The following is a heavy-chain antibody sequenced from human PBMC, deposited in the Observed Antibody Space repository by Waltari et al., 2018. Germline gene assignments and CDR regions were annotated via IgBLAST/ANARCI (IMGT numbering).Heavy chain of an antibody. D-gene: IGHD3-10*01. J-gene: IGHJ6*03. Sequence: QLQLQESGPGLVKPSETLSLTCTVSGGSISSSSYYWGWIRQPPGKGLGWIRSIYYSGSTSSTPPLRRRVTISVDTSKNQFSRKLSAVTAADTAVYYCARHISLGFGEVLPFYYMDVWGKGTTVTVSS. V-gene: IGHV4-39*01. CDR3: ARHISLGFGEVLPFYYMDV. CDR2: IYYSGST. CDR1: GGSISSSSYY.